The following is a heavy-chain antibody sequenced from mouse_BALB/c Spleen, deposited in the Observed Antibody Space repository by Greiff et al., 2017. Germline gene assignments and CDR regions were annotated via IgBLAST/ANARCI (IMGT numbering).Heavy chain of an antibody. D-gene: IGHD1-1*01. CDR1: GFTFSDYY. CDR3: ARGGSSLYYFDY. V-gene: IGHV5-4*02. J-gene: IGHJ2*01. Sequence: DVQLVESGGGLVKPGGSLKLSCAASGFTFSDYYMYWVRQTPEKRLEWVATISDGGSYTYYPHSVKGRFTISRDNAKNNLYLQMSSLKSDDTAMYCCARGGSSLYYFDYGGQGTTLTVSS. CDR2: ISDGGSYT.